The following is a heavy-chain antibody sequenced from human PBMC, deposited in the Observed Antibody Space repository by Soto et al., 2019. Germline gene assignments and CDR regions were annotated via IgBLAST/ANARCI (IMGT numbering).Heavy chain of an antibody. Sequence: SETLSLTCTVSGGSISSGDYYWSWIRQPPGKGLEWIGYIYYSGSTYYNPSLKSRVTISVDTSKNQSSLKLSSVTAADTAVYYCARADGVYRAVIRDTCGMDVWGQRTTVTVS. CDR3: ARADGVYRAVIRDTCGMDV. D-gene: IGHD3-3*01. CDR2: IYYSGST. V-gene: IGHV4-30-4*01. J-gene: IGHJ6*02. CDR1: GGSISSGDYY.